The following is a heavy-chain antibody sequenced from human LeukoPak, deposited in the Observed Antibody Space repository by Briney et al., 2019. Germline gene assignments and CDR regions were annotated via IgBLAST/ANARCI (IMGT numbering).Heavy chain of an antibody. V-gene: IGHV3-74*01. D-gene: IGHD6-6*01. Sequence: PGGSLRLSCAASGFTFSSYWMRWVRHAPGKGLVWISRIDSDGITTNYADSVKGRFTISRDNAKNTLFLQMNSLRAEDTAVYYCARSAYTTSRMDVWGKGTTVTVSS. CDR3: ARSAYTTSRMDV. CDR2: IDSDGITT. CDR1: GFTFSSYW. J-gene: IGHJ6*03.